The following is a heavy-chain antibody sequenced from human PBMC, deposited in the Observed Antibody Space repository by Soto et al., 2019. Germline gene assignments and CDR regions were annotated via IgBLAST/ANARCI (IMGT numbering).Heavy chain of an antibody. Sequence: LSLTCAVSVCSISSGGYSWSWILHPPGKVMECVGFNYHNGSTYYNPFLKSGVTISVDRYKNQFSLKLSSVTAADTVVYYCARTARFWDAFDIWGQGTMVTVSS. CDR2: NYHNGST. D-gene: IGHD3-3*01. J-gene: IGHJ3*02. V-gene: IGHV4-30-2*01. CDR3: ARTARFWDAFDI. CDR1: VCSISSGGYS.